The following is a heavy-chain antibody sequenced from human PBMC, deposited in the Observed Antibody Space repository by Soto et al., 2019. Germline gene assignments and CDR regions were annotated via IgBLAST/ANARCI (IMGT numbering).Heavy chain of an antibody. CDR2: INAGNGNT. V-gene: IGHV1-3*01. J-gene: IGHJ4*02. D-gene: IGHD2-21*02. Sequence: ASVKVSCKASGYTFTSYAMHWVRQAPGQRLEWMGWINAGNGNTKYSQKFQGRVTITRDTSARTAYMELSSLRSEDTAVYYCARAWVVVTAPDYWGQGTLVTVSS. CDR3: ARAWVVVTAPDY. CDR1: GYTFTSYA.